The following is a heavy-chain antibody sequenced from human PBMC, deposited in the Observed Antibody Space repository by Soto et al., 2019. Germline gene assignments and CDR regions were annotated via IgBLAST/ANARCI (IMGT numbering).Heavy chain of an antibody. CDR2: ISSSSSTI. Sequence: GGSLRLSCAASGFTFSSYSMNWVRQAPGKGLEWVSYISSSSSTIYYADSVKGRFTISRENAKNSLYLQMNSLRAEDTAVYYCARQETRGYRDYYYYYMDVWGKGTTVTVSS. D-gene: IGHD5-18*01. J-gene: IGHJ6*03. CDR1: GFTFSSYS. V-gene: IGHV3-48*01. CDR3: ARQETRGYRDYYYYYMDV.